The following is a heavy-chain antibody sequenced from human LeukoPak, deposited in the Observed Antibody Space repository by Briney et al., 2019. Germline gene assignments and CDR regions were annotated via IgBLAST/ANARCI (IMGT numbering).Heavy chain of an antibody. CDR3: ARLDCLSDECYNY. D-gene: IGHD2-21*01. CDR1: GNSITSDF. V-gene: IGHV4-59*08. CDR2: INYSGRS. Sequence: SETLSLTCIVSGNSITSDFWSWIRQSPGKGLEWIGYINYSGRSEYDPSLKSRVTILVDRSRKRVSLKMRSVTAAATAVYYCARLDCLSDECYNYWAVGALVTVSS. J-gene: IGHJ4*02.